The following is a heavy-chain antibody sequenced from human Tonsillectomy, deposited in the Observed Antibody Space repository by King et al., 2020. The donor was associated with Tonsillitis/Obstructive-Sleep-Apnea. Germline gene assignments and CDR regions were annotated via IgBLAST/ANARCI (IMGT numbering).Heavy chain of an antibody. CDR3: AKVNKRGYYFDY. V-gene: IGHV3-23*04. Sequence: VQLVESGGGLVQPGGSLRLSCAASGFTFSSYAMSWVRQAPGKGLEWVSAISGSGGSTYYADSVKGRFTISRDNSKNTLFLQMNRLRAEDTAIYYCAKVNKRGYYFDYWGQGTLVTVSS. D-gene: IGHD1/OR15-1a*01. CDR2: ISGSGGST. J-gene: IGHJ4*02. CDR1: GFTFSSYA.